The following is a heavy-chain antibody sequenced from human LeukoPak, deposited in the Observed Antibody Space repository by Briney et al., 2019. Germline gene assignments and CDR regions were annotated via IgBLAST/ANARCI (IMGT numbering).Heavy chain of an antibody. V-gene: IGHV3-53*01. J-gene: IGHJ4*02. CDR2: IYSGGST. CDR3: AREGGSYYFDY. D-gene: IGHD1-26*01. Sequence: GGSLRLSCAASGFIVSSNYMSWVRQAPGKGLEWVSVIYSGGSTYYADSVKGRFTISRDNSKNTLYLQMNNLRAEDTAVYYCAREGGSYYFDYWGQGTLVTVSS. CDR1: GFIVSSNY.